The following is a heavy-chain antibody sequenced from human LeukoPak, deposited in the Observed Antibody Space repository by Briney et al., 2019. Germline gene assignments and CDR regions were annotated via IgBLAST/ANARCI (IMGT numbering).Heavy chain of an antibody. D-gene: IGHD1-26*01. CDR2: IYHSGST. CDR1: GGSISSGVYS. CDR3: ARVEGAPRYYYYYGMDV. V-gene: IGHV4-30-2*01. J-gene: IGHJ6*02. Sequence: SETLSLTCAVSGGSISSGVYSWIWIRQPPGKGLEWFGYIYHSGSTYYYPSLKSRVTISVDRSKNQFSLKLRSVTAADKAVYYCARVEGAPRYYYYYGMDVWGQGTTVTVSS.